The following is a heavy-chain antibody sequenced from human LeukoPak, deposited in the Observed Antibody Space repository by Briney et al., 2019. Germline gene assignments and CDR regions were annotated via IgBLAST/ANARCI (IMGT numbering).Heavy chain of an antibody. D-gene: IGHD6-19*01. CDR2: IGSSGTTI. CDR1: GFTFSSHS. CDR3: ALLAVASDFDY. J-gene: IGHJ4*02. V-gene: IGHV3-48*03. Sequence: GGSLRLSCAASGFTFSSHSMKWVRQAPGKGLEWVSNIGSSGTTIYYADSVKGRFSISRDNAKSSLYLQMNSLRVEDTAVYYCALLAVASDFDYWGQGALVTVSS.